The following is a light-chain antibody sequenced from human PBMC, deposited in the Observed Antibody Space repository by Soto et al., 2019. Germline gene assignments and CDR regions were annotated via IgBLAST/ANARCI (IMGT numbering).Light chain of an antibody. Sequence: DIQMTQSPSSLSASVGDRFTITCRASLTIGDSLSWFQQKAGKPPTLLIYGASALQSGVPARFSGSGSGTDFTLTISNIQREDFATYYCLQTYNLPRTFGQGTKV. CDR2: GAS. J-gene: IGKJ1*01. V-gene: IGKV1-39*01. CDR3: LQTYNLPRT. CDR1: LTIGDS.